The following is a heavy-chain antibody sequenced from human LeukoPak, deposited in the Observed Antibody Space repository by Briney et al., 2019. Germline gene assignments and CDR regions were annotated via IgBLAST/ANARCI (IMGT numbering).Heavy chain of an antibody. CDR2: IRYDGGDD. Sequence: GGSLRLSCAASGFTFSTYGMHWVRQPPAKGLEWVAFIRYDGGDDDYADSVKGRFTISRDNAKKSLFLQMSSLRADDTAVYYCARLLNYLDSSGNNHDAFDLWGQGTMVTVSS. J-gene: IGHJ3*01. CDR3: ARLLNYLDSSGNNHDAFDL. D-gene: IGHD3-22*01. V-gene: IGHV3-30*02. CDR1: GFTFSTYG.